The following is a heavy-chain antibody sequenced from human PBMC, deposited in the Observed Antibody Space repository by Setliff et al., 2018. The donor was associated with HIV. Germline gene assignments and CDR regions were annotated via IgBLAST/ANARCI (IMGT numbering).Heavy chain of an antibody. CDR1: GGSFIGYS. J-gene: IGHJ3*01. CDR3: ARHSGHDGFDF. D-gene: IGHD3-10*01. CDR2: INHSGST. Sequence: PSETLSLTCAVYGGSFIGYSWTWIRQPPGKGLEWIGDINHSGSTNYNPSLKSRVTISVDTSKNQFSLKLSSVTAADTAVYYCARHSGHDGFDFWGQGTMVTVSS. V-gene: IGHV4-34*01.